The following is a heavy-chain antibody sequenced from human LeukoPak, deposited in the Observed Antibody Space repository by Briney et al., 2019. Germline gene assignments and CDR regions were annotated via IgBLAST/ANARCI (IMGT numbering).Heavy chain of an antibody. D-gene: IGHD3-16*01. CDR2: ISYDGSNK. Sequence: GGSLRLSCAASGFTFSSYAMHWVRQAPGKGLEWVAVISYDGSNKYYADSVKGRFTISRDNSKNTLYLQMNSLRAEDTAVYYCARDGGNLEGSDYWGQGTLVTVSS. J-gene: IGHJ4*02. CDR3: ARDGGNLEGSDY. CDR1: GFTFSSYA. V-gene: IGHV3-30-3*01.